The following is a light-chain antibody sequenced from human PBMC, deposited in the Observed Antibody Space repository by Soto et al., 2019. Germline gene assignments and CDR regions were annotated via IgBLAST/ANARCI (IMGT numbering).Light chain of an antibody. CDR3: SSYAGSNNFV. Sequence: QSVLTQPPSASGSPGQSVTISCTGTSXDIGAYIYVSWYQQHPGKAPKLMISEVSRRPSGVPERFSGSKSGNTASLTVSGLQADDEAHYYCSSYAGSNNFVFRTGTKV. CDR1: SXDIGAYIY. J-gene: IGLJ1*01. V-gene: IGLV2-8*01. CDR2: EVS.